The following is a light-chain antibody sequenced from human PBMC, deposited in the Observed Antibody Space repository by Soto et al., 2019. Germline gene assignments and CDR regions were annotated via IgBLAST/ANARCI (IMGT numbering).Light chain of an antibody. CDR1: SSDVGSYNH. J-gene: IGLJ2*01. V-gene: IGLV2-23*01. CDR3: CSYARSATVV. CDR2: DGS. Sequence: QSALTQPASVSGSPGQSITISCTGTSSDVGSYNHVSWYQQHPGQAPKLMIYDGSERPSGVSNRFSGSKSGNTASLTISGLQAEDEADYYCCSYARSATVVFGGGTKLTVL.